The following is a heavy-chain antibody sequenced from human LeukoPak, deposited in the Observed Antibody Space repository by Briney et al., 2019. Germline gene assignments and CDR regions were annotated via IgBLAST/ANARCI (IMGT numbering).Heavy chain of an antibody. V-gene: IGHV3-30-3*01. CDR2: ISYDGSNK. J-gene: IGHJ4*02. CDR1: GFTFSSYA. CDR3: ARSPLPRHCSGGSCYLGGCDY. Sequence: GGALRLSCAASGFTFSSYAMPWVRQAPGKGLEGVAVISYDGSNKYYADSVKGRFTISRDNSKNTLYLQMNSLRAEDTAVYYCARSPLPRHCSGGSCYLGGCDYWGQGTLVTVSS. D-gene: IGHD2-15*01.